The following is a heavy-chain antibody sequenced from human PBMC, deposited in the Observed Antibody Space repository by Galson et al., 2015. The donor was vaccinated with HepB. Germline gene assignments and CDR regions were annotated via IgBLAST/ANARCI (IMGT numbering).Heavy chain of an antibody. D-gene: IGHD3-22*01. CDR2: IRYDGSNK. Sequence: SLRLSCAASGFTFSSYGMHWVRQAPGKGLEWVAFIRYDGSNKYYADSVKGRFTISRDNSKNTLYQQMNSLRAEDTAVYYCAKTRSIGDYYDSSGYLAYWGQGTLVTVSS. CDR1: GFTFSSYG. V-gene: IGHV3-30*02. CDR3: AKTRSIGDYYDSSGYLAY. J-gene: IGHJ4*02.